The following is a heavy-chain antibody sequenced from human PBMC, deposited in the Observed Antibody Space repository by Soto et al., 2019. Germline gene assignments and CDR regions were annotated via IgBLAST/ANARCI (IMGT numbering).Heavy chain of an antibody. V-gene: IGHV3-30-3*01. CDR1: GFTFSSYA. CDR3: ASGRARGYCSGGSCLTENDY. D-gene: IGHD2-15*01. Sequence: QVQLVESGGGVVQPGRSLRLSCAASGFTFSSYAMHWVRQSPGKGLEWVAVISYDGSNKYYADSVKGRFTISRDNSKNKLYLQMNSLRAEDTAVYYCASGRARGYCSGGSCLTENDYWGQGTLVTVSS. CDR2: ISYDGSNK. J-gene: IGHJ4*02.